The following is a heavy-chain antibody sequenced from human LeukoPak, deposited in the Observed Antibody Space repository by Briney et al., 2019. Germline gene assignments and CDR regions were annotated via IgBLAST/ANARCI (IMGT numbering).Heavy chain of an antibody. D-gene: IGHD6-19*01. J-gene: IGHJ4*02. CDR3: ARGDTEVAATADY. Sequence: GESLKISCQGSGYSFTSSWIGWVRQMPGKGLEWMGILHPGDSDTRYSPSFQGQVTISADKSISTAYLQWSSLRASDTAMYYCARGDTEVAATADYWGQGTLVTVSS. V-gene: IGHV5-51*01. CDR2: LHPGDSDT. CDR1: GYSFTSSW.